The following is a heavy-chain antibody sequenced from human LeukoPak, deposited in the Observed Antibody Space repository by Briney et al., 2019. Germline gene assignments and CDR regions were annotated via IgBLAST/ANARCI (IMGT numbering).Heavy chain of an antibody. J-gene: IGHJ1*01. D-gene: IGHD5-12*01. CDR3: ARDGSDSSAEYFQH. CDR1: GFTFSDYY. V-gene: IGHV3-11*04. Sequence: GGSLRLSCAASGFTFSDYYMSWIRQAPGKGLEWVSYVRSSGSTIYYADSVKGRFTISRDNAKNSLYLQMNSLRAEDTAVYYCARDGSDSSAEYFQHWGQGTLVTVSS. CDR2: VRSSGSTI.